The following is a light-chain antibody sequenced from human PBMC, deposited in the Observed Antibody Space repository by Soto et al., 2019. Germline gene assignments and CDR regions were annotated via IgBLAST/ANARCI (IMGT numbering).Light chain of an antibody. CDR2: LGS. V-gene: IGKV2-28*01. CDR3: MQALRNHGLT. Sequence: IVMTQSPLSLPVTPGEPASISCRSSQSLLHSNGYNYLDWYVQRPGQSPQLLIYLGSNRASGVPDRFSGSGSGTDFTLKISRVEAEDVGIYYCMQALRNHGLTFGGGTKVEIK. J-gene: IGKJ4*01. CDR1: QSLLHSNGYNY.